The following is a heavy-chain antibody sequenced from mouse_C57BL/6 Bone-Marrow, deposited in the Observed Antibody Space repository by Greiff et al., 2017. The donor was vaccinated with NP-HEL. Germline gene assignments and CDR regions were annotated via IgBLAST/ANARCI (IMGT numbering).Heavy chain of an antibody. V-gene: IGHV1-80*01. CDR3: ARGAY. CDR2: IYPGEGDT. Sequence: QVQLQQSGAELVKPGASVKISCKASGYEFSNYWMNWVKQRPGKGLEWIGQIYPGEGDTNYNGIFKDKATLTADKSSSTDYMQLSRLTSEDSAVYFYARGAYWGQGTLVTVSA. CDR1: GYEFSNYW. J-gene: IGHJ3*01.